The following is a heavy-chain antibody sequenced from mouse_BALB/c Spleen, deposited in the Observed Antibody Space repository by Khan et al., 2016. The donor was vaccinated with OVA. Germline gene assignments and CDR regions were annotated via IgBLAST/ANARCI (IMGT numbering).Heavy chain of an antibody. Sequence: QVQLKQSGGELVRPGTSVKLSCKPSEYIFTSTWIHWVKKRSGQGLRWIPRIYPGTVNTYYNENFKDKATLTADKSSSTVYLQLSSLKSEDSAVFCCAREEALYYFDYWGQGTTLTVSS. CDR1: EYIFTSTW. CDR3: AREEALYYFDY. J-gene: IGHJ2*01. CDR2: IYPGTVNT. V-gene: IGHV1-76*01. D-gene: IGHD3-2*02.